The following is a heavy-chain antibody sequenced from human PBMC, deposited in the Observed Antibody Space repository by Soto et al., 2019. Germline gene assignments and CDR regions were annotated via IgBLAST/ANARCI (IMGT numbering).Heavy chain of an antibody. V-gene: IGHV4-4*02. CDR1: GGSISSSNW. Sequence: PSETLSLTCAVSGGSISSSNWWSWVRQPPGKGLEWIGEIYHSGSTNYNPYLKSRVTISVDKSKNQFSLKLSSVTAADTAVYYCARFFCSTSCYGPKHRLSFKHWGQGTWSPSPQ. D-gene: IGHD2-2*01. J-gene: IGHJ1*01. CDR3: ARFFCSTSCYGPKHRLSFKH. CDR2: IYHSGST.